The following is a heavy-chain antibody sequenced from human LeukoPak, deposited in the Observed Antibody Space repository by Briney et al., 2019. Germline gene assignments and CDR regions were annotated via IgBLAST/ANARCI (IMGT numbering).Heavy chain of an antibody. CDR2: IYYTGST. Sequence: PSETLSLTCTVSGDSISSYYWSWIRQPPGKGLEWIGYIYYTGSTSYNPSLNSRVTISLDTSKNQFSLKLSSVTAADTAVYYCARHSSDYYGPFDYWGQGTLVTVSS. V-gene: IGHV4-59*01. CDR1: GDSISSYY. D-gene: IGHD6-19*01. CDR3: ARHSSDYYGPFDY. J-gene: IGHJ4*02.